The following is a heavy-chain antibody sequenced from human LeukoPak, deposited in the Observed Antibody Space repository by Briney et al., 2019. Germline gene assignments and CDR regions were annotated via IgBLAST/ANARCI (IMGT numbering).Heavy chain of an antibody. J-gene: IGHJ4*02. CDR2: IYYSGST. CDR1: GGSISSYY. D-gene: IGHD3-22*01. V-gene: IGHV4-59*01. Sequence: SETLSLTCTVSGGSISSYYWSWIRQPPGKGLEWIGYIYYSGSTNYNPSLTSRVTISVDTSKNQFSLKLSSVTAADTAVYYCARGLVVVPLGYWGQGTLVTVSS. CDR3: ARGLVVVPLGY.